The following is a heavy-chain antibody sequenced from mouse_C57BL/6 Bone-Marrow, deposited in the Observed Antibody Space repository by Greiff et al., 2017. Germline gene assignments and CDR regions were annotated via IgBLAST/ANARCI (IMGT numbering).Heavy chain of an antibody. D-gene: IGHD1-1*01. V-gene: IGHV1-42*01. CDR3: ARLRYYGSYWYFDV. CDR1: GYSFTGYY. Sequence: EVQLQQSGPELVKPGASVKISCKASGYSFTGYYMNWVKQSPEKSLEWIGEINPSTGGTTYNQKFKAKATLTADKSSSTAYMQLKSLTSEDSAVYYGARLRYYGSYWYFDVGGTGTTVTVTS. J-gene: IGHJ1*03. CDR2: INPSTGGT.